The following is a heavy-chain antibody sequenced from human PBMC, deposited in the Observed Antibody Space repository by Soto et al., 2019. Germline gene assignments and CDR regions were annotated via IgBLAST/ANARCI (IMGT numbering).Heavy chain of an antibody. Sequence: ETLSLTCPVSGGSVSSGSYYWSWIRQPPGKGLEWIGYIYYSGSTNYNPSLKSRVTISVDTSKNQFSLKLSSVTAADTAVYYCAREGRDILTGYYIKFAYWGQGTLVTVSS. CDR1: GGSVSSGSYY. CDR3: AREGRDILTGYYIKFAY. V-gene: IGHV4-61*01. J-gene: IGHJ4*02. D-gene: IGHD3-9*01. CDR2: IYYSGST.